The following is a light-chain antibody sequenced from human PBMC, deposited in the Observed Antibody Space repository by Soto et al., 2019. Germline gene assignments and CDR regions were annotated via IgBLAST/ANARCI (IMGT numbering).Light chain of an antibody. CDR3: CSYAGSSTWV. V-gene: IGLV2-23*01. Sequence: QSVLTQPASVSGSPGQSITISCTGTSRDVGSYNLVSWFQQHPGKAPKLMIYEGSKRPSGVSNRFSGSKSGNTASLTISGLQAEDEADYSCCSYAGSSTWVFGGGTKLTVL. CDR2: EGS. CDR1: SRDVGSYNL. J-gene: IGLJ3*02.